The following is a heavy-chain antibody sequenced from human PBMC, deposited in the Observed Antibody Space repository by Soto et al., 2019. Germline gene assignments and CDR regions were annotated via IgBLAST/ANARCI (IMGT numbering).Heavy chain of an antibody. CDR1: GGSISSYY. D-gene: IGHD2-8*02. Sequence: SETLSLTCTVSGGSISSYYWIWIRQPPGKGLEWIGYIYNSVSTNYNPSLKSRVTISADTSKNQFSLKLSSVTAADTAVYYCAQSTGWPGFDFWGQGTLVTVSS. V-gene: IGHV4-59*01. J-gene: IGHJ4*02. CDR2: IYNSVST. CDR3: AQSTGWPGFDF.